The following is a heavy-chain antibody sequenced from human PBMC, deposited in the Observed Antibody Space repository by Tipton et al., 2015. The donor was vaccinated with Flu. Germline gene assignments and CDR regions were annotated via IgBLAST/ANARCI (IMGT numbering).Heavy chain of an antibody. D-gene: IGHD2-21*02. Sequence: PGLVKPSETLSLTCGVSGGSISSSTYYWAWIRQPPGKGLEWIGSIYYSGSTYYNPSLKSRVTISIDTSKNQFSLRLSSVTAADTAVYHCGRHIRREVGNTVVTPFSWFDPWGQGTLVTVSS. CDR3: GRHIRREVGNTVVTPFSWFDP. CDR2: IYYSGST. J-gene: IGHJ5*02. V-gene: IGHV4-39*01. CDR1: GGSISSSTYY.